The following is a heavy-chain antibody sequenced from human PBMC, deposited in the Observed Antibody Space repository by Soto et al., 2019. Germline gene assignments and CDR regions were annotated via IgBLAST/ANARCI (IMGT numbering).Heavy chain of an antibody. J-gene: IGHJ6*02. CDR3: ARVLYCSSTSCYRDGMDV. CDR2: INAGNGNT. V-gene: IGHV1-3*01. CDR1: GYTFTSYA. D-gene: IGHD2-2*02. Sequence: ASVKVSCKASGYTFTSYAMHWVRQAPGQRLEWMGWINAGNGNTKYSQKFQGRVTITRDTSASTAYMELSSLRSEGTAVYYCARVLYCSSTSCYRDGMDVWGQGTTVTVYS.